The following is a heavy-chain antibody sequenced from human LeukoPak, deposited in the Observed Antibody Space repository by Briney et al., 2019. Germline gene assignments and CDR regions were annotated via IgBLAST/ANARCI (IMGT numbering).Heavy chain of an antibody. J-gene: IGHJ6*03. Sequence: SETLSLTCTVSGDSISSYYWSWIRQPPGKGLEWIGYVYYSGSTNYNPSLKSRVTISVDTSRNQFSLKLSSVTAADTAVYYCARVLVVVPAAMREYYYYMDVWGKGTTVTVSS. CDR3: ARVLVVVPAAMREYYYYMDV. D-gene: IGHD2-2*01. CDR2: VYYSGST. V-gene: IGHV4-59*01. CDR1: GDSISSYY.